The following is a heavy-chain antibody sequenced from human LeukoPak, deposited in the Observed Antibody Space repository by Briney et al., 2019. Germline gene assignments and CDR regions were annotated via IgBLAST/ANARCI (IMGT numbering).Heavy chain of an antibody. V-gene: IGHV3-11*04. D-gene: IGHD3-9*01. CDR2: ISSSGTNI. Sequence: GGSLRLSCAASGFTFSDYYMSWIRQAPGKGLEWVSYISSSGTNIYYADSVKGRFTISRDNAKNSLYLQMNSLRAEDTAVYYCARRIDYDILTGSSYYYMDVWGKGTTVTVSS. CDR1: GFTFSDYY. J-gene: IGHJ6*03. CDR3: ARRIDYDILTGSSYYYMDV.